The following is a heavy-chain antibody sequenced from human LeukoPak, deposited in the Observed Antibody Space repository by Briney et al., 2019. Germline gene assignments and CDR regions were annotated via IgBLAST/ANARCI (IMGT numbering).Heavy chain of an antibody. CDR1: GFTFSSYG. CDR3: AKDFSSGWAIDF. Sequence: PGRSLRLSCAASGFTFSSYGMHWVRRAPGKGLEWVAVIWYDGSNKYYADSVKGRFTISRDNSKNTLYLQMNSLGAEDTAVYYCAKDFSSGWAIDFWGQGTLVTVSS. D-gene: IGHD6-19*01. CDR2: IWYDGSNK. V-gene: IGHV3-33*06. J-gene: IGHJ4*02.